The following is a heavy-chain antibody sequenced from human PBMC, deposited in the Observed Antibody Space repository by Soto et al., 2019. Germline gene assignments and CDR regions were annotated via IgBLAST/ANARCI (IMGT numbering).Heavy chain of an antibody. D-gene: IGHD3-10*01. V-gene: IGHV3-7*01. J-gene: IGHJ6*03. Sequence: WGSLRLSCAASGFTFSSYWMSSVRQAPGKGLEWVANIKQDGSEKYYVDSVKGRFTISRDNAKNSLYLQMNSLRAEDTAVYYCARDYYPTTTLWFGEFQQAYYYYYMDVWGKGTTVTVSS. CDR2: IKQDGSEK. CDR1: GFTFSSYW. CDR3: ARDYYPTTTLWFGEFQQAYYYYYMDV.